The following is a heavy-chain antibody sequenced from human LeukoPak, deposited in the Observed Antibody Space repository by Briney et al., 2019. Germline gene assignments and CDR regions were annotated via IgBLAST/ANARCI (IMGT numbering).Heavy chain of an antibody. CDR3: AREGFGDYAFGGAFDI. J-gene: IGHJ3*02. V-gene: IGHV3-30-3*01. Sequence: PGGSLRLSCAASGFTFSSYAMHWVRQAPGKGLEWVAVISYDGSNKYYADSVKGRFTISRDNSKNTLYLQMNSLRAEDTAVYYCAREGFGDYAFGGAFDIWGQGTMVTVSS. CDR1: GFTFSSYA. CDR2: ISYDGSNK. D-gene: IGHD4-17*01.